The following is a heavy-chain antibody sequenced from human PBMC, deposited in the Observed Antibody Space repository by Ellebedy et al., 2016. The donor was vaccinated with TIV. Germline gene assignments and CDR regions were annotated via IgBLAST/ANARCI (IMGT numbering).Heavy chain of an antibody. CDR3: AKDGGGNGPYFDY. CDR1: GFTFDDYA. J-gene: IGHJ4*02. D-gene: IGHD4-23*01. V-gene: IGHV3-9*03. Sequence: SLKISCAASGFTFDDYAMHWVRQAPGKGLEWVSGISWNSGSIAYADSVKGRFTISRDNAKNSLYLQMNRLRAEDMALFYCAKDGGGNGPYFDYWGQGTLVTVSS. CDR2: ISWNSGSI.